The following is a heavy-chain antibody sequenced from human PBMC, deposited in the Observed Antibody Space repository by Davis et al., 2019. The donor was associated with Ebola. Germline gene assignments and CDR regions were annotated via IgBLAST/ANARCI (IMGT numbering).Heavy chain of an antibody. V-gene: IGHV4-59*01. CDR2: IYYSGST. D-gene: IGHD2-2*01. Sequence: MPSETLSLTCTVSGGSISSYYWSWIRQPPGKGLEWIGYIYYSGSTNYNPSLKSRVTISVDTSKNQFSLKLSSVTAADTAVYYCARGGIVLVPAAILDYYYYYGMDVWGQGTTVTVSS. J-gene: IGHJ6*02. CDR3: ARGGIVLVPAAILDYYYYYGMDV. CDR1: GGSISSYY.